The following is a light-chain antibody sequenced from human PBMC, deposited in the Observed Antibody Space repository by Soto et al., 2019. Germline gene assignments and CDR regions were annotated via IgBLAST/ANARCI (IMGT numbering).Light chain of an antibody. J-gene: IGLJ1*01. Sequence: QSVLTQPPSASGTPGQRVTISCSGSSSNIGTYTVSWYQQLPGTAPKLLIYSNNQRPSGVPARFSGSKSGTSASLAISGLQCEDEAEYFCAAWDDRLKGVVFGAGTKVTVL. V-gene: IGLV1-44*01. CDR1: SSNIGTYT. CDR3: AAWDDRLKGVV. CDR2: SNN.